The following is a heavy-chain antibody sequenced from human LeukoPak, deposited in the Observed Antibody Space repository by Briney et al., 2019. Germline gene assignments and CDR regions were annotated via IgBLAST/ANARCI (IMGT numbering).Heavy chain of an antibody. V-gene: IGHV4-59*08. Sequence: PSGTLSLTCTVSGGSISSYYWSWIRQPPGKGLEWIGYIYYSGSTNYNPSLKSRVTISVDTSKNQFSLKLSSVTAADTAVYYCARHTPQRKSFQHWGQGTLVTVSS. CDR3: ARHTPQRKSFQH. J-gene: IGHJ1*01. CDR1: GGSISSYY. CDR2: IYYSGST.